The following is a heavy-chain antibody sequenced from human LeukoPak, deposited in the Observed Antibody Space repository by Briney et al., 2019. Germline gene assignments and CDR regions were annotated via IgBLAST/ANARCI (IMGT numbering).Heavy chain of an antibody. D-gene: IGHD5-18*01. CDR2: IHYSGSA. Sequence: SETLSLTCAVSGGSVSTSYWSWIRQSPGKGLEWIGYIHYSGSASYNPSLKTRVTMSVDRSKNQFSLKPNSVTAADTAVYYCARRSNVDTAFDSWGQGTLVTVSS. CDR3: ARRSNVDTAFDS. CDR1: GGSVSTSY. J-gene: IGHJ4*02. V-gene: IGHV4-59*08.